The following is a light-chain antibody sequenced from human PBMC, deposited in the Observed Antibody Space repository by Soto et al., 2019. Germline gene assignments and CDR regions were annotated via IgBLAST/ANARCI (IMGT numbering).Light chain of an antibody. CDR1: NIGSKN. CDR3: QLWDSSSDPYV. CDR2: DDS. Sequence: SSELTQPPSVSVAPGQTARITCGGNNIGSKNVHWYQQKPCQAPVLVVYDDSDRPSGIPERFSGSNSGNTATLTISRVEAGDEAEYYCQLWDSSSDPYVFGSGTKVTVL. V-gene: IGLV3-21*02. J-gene: IGLJ1*01.